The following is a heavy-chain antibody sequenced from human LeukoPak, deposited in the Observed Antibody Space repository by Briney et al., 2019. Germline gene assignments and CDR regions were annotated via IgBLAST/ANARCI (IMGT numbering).Heavy chain of an antibody. J-gene: IGHJ6*04. V-gene: IGHV4-34*01. CDR2: INHSGST. D-gene: IGHD2-2*01. Sequence: SETLSLTCAVYGGSFSGYHWSWIRQPPGKGLEWIGEINHSGSTNYNPSLKSRVTISVDTSKNQFSLKLSSVTAADTAVYYCARGRNAQLPRGYYYYYGMDVWGKGTTVTVSS. CDR1: GGSFSGYH. CDR3: ARGRNAQLPRGYYYYYGMDV.